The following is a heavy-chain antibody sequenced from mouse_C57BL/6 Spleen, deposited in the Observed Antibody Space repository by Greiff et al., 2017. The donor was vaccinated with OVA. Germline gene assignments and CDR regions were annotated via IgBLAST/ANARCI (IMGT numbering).Heavy chain of an antibody. D-gene: IGHD2-4*01. CDR2: ISGGGGNT. CDR1: GFTFSSYT. J-gene: IGHJ4*01. Sequence: EVNVVESGGGLVKPGGSLKLSCAASGFTFSSYTMSWVRQTPEKRLEWVATISGGGGNTYYPDSVKGRFTISRDNAKNTLYLQMSSLRSEDTALYYCARHDYDEGMDYWGQGTSVTVSS. V-gene: IGHV5-9*01. CDR3: ARHDYDEGMDY.